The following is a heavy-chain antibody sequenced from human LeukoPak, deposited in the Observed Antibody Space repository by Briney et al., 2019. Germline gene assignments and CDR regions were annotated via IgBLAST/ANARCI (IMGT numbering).Heavy chain of an antibody. CDR3: AGSSDWQLDY. Sequence: RPGGSLRLSCAASGFTVSSNYMTWVRQAPGKGLEWVSVIYSAGNTYHADSVKGRFTISRDNSKNALYLQMNSLRVEDTAVYYCAGSSDWQLDYWGQGALVTVSS. J-gene: IGHJ4*02. CDR1: GFTVSSNY. CDR2: IYSAGNT. D-gene: IGHD6-19*01. V-gene: IGHV3-53*01.